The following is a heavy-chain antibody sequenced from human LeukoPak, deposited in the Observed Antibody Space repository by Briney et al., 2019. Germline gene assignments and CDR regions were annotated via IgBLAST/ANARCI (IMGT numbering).Heavy chain of an antibody. D-gene: IGHD2-21*02. Sequence: ASVKVSCKASGYTFTSYGISWVRQAPGQGLEWMGWISAYNGNTNYAQKLQGRVTMTSDTSTSTVYMELKSLRSEDTAVYFCARVGATGATADNWGQGTLVTVSS. J-gene: IGHJ4*02. CDR3: ARVGATGATADN. CDR2: ISAYNGNT. CDR1: GYTFTSYG. V-gene: IGHV1-18*01.